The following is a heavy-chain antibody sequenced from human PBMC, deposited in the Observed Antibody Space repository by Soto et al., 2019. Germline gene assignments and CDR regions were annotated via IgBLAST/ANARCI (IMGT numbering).Heavy chain of an antibody. CDR3: AKDYCSGGSCYSEYYFDY. D-gene: IGHD2-15*01. V-gene: IGHV3-30*18. Sequence: GGSLRLSCAASGFTFSSYGMHWVRQAPGKGLEWVAVISYDGSNKYYADSVKGRFTISRDNSKNTLYLQMNSLRAEDTAVYYCAKDYCSGGSCYSEYYFDYWGQGTLVTSPQ. CDR2: ISYDGSNK. CDR1: GFTFSSYG. J-gene: IGHJ4*02.